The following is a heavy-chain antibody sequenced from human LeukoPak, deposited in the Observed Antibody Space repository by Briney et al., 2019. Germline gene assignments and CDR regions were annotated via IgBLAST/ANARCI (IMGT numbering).Heavy chain of an antibody. CDR1: GGSISSSNW. CDR3: ARGGSSRWYPTPDAFDI. J-gene: IGHJ3*02. D-gene: IGHD6-13*01. CDR2: IYHSGST. Sequence: PSETLSLTCAVSGGSISSSNWWSWVRQPPGKGLEWIGEIYHSGSTNYNPSLKSRVTISVDKSKNNLSLKLSSVTAADTAVYYCARGGSSRWYPTPDAFDIWGQGTMVTVSS. V-gene: IGHV4-4*02.